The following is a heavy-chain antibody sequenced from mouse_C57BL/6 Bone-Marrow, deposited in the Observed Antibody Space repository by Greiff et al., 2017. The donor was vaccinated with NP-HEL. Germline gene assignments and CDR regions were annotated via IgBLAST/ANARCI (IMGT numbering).Heavy chain of an antibody. Sequence: VQLQQSGPELVKPGASVKIPCKASGYTFTDYNMDWVKQSHGKSLEWIGDINPNNGGTIYNQKFKGKATLTVGKSSSTAYMELRRLTSEDTAVYYCAIPYYSNYDYAMDYWCQGTSVTVSS. CDR1: GYTFTDYN. D-gene: IGHD2-5*01. CDR3: AIPYYSNYDYAMDY. J-gene: IGHJ4*01. V-gene: IGHV1-18*01. CDR2: INPNNGGT.